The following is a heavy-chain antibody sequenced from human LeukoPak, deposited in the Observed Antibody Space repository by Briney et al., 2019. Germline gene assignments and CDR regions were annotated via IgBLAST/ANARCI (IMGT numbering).Heavy chain of an antibody. CDR1: GDSISNTAYW. Sequence: SETLSLTCTVSGDSISNTAYWWGWIRQSPGKGPEWIGSVSYFGTTSYSPSLKSRVTMSIDTSKKQFSLQLSSVTAADTAVYYCTRLPLDYSVDYWGQGALVSVSS. D-gene: IGHD4-11*01. V-gene: IGHV4-39*01. CDR2: VSYFGTT. CDR3: TRLPLDYSVDY. J-gene: IGHJ4*02.